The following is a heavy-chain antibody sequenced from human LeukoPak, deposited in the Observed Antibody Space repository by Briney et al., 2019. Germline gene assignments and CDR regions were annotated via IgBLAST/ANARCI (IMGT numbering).Heavy chain of an antibody. CDR1: GFTFSSYA. J-gene: IGHJ6*02. CDR2: ISYDGSNK. V-gene: IGHV3-30-3*01. Sequence: LPGRSLILSCAASGFTFSSYAMHWVRQAPGKGLEWVAVISYDGSNKYYADSVKGRFTISRHNSKNTLYLQMNSLRAEDTAAYYCARDPDMIAYYYYGMDVWGQGTTVTVSS. CDR3: ARDPDMIAYYYYGMDV. D-gene: IGHD3-22*01.